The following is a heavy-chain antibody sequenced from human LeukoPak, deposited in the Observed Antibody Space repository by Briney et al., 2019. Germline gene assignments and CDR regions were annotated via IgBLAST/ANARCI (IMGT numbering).Heavy chain of an antibody. V-gene: IGHV3-9*01. J-gene: IGHJ4*02. CDR2: ISWNSGSI. CDR3: AKVDYDSSGYPHFDY. CDR1: AITFSRYW. Sequence: GGSLRLSCVDSAITFSRYWMSWVRQAPGKGLEWVSGISWNSGSIGYADSVKGRFTISRDNAKNSLYLQMNSLRAEDTALYYCAKVDYDSSGYPHFDYWGQGTLVTVSS. D-gene: IGHD3-22*01.